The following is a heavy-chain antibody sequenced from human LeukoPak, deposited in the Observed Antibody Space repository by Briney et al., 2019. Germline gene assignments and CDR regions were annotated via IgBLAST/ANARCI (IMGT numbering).Heavy chain of an antibody. J-gene: IGHJ4*02. D-gene: IGHD3-10*01. V-gene: IGHV3-30*04. CDR2: ISYDGSNK. Sequence: GRSRRLSCAASGFTVRSYAMHWVRQAPGKGLEWVAVISYDGSNKYYADSVKGRFTISRDNSKNTLYLQMNSLRAEDTAVYYCASGITMARGGTFYWGQGTLVTVSS. CDR3: ASGITMARGGTFY. CDR1: GFTVRSYA.